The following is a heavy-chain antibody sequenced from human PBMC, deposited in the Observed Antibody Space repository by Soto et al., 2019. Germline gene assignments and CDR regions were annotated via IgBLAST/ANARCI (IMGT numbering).Heavy chain of an antibody. CDR1: EFTLSDYY. CDR3: AKRGDVGGNWNTFDY. V-gene: IGHV3-11*01. D-gene: IGHD1-1*01. J-gene: IGHJ4*02. CDR2: ISSSGTGI. Sequence: RLSCASSEFTLSDYYMTWIRQAPGKGLEWVSYISSSGTGIYYADSVKGRFTISRDNGKNSLYLQMSSLRVEDTAVYYCAKRGDVGGNWNTFDYWGQGTLVPVS.